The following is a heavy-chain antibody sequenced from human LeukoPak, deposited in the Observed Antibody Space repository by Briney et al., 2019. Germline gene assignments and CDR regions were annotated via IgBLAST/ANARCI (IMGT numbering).Heavy chain of an antibody. V-gene: IGHV5-51*01. D-gene: IGHD2-2*01. CDR3: ATPYPREYCSSTTCYFNY. J-gene: IGHJ4*02. Sequence: GASLQISCKGSGYNFNSYWIGWVRQLPGKGLEWMGIIYPGDSDTIYSPSFQGQVTISADKSISTTYLQWSSLKASDTAMYYCATPYPREYCSSTTCYFNYWGQGTLVTVSS. CDR1: GYNFNSYW. CDR2: IYPGDSDT.